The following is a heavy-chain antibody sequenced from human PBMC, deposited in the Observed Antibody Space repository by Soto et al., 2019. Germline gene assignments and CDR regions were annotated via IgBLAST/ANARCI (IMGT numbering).Heavy chain of an antibody. CDR2: ISSSSSTI. J-gene: IGHJ5*02. Sequence: EVQLVESGGGLVQPGGSLRLSCAASGFTFSSYSMNWVRQAPGKGLEWVSYISSSSSTIYYADSVKGRFTISRDNPKNSPYLQMNSLRAEDKAVYYCAREGGDFSWFDPWGQGTLVTVSS. CDR1: GFTFSSYS. V-gene: IGHV3-48*01. CDR3: AREGGDFSWFDP. D-gene: IGHD4-17*01.